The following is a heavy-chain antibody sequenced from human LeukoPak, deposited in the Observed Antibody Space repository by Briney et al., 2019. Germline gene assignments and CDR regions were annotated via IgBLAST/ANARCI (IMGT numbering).Heavy chain of an antibody. V-gene: IGHV3-33*07. D-gene: IGHD2-2*01. J-gene: IGHJ5*02. CDR3: ARLPNCSSTSCYHSWFDP. Sequence: GGSLRLSCIPSGFTFNSYAMFWVRQAPGKGLEWVSLIWYDGSNKYYADSVKGRFTISRDNSKNTLYLQMNSLRAEDTAVYYCARLPNCSSTSCYHSWFDPWGQGTLVTVSS. CDR1: GFTFNSYA. CDR2: IWYDGSNK.